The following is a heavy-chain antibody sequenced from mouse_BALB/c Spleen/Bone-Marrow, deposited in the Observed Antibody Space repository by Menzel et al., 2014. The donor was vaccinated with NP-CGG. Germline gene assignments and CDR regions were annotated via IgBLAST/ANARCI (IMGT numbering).Heavy chain of an antibody. D-gene: IGHD2-14*01. CDR1: GFNIKDTY. CDR2: IDPAIFT. Sequence: EVQLQQSGAELVKPGASIKLSCTASGFNIKDTYLHWVKQRPEQGLDWIGRIDPAIFTKYDPKFQGKATITADTSSNTAYLHLSSLTSEDTAVYYCASYRYGWYFDVWGAGTTVTVSS. V-gene: IGHV14-3*02. J-gene: IGHJ1*01. CDR3: ASYRYGWYFDV.